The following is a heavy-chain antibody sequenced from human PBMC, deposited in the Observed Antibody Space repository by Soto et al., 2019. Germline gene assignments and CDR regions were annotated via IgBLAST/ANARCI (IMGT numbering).Heavy chain of an antibody. D-gene: IGHD2-2*01. Sequence: GGSLRLSCAASGFTFSSYAMSWVRQAPGKGLEWVSAISGSGGSTYYADSVKGRFTISRDNSKNTLYLQMNSLRAEDTAVYYCAKVLKEVPKRLNYYYYMDVWGKGTTVTVSS. V-gene: IGHV3-23*01. CDR2: ISGSGGST. CDR1: GFTFSSYA. J-gene: IGHJ6*03. CDR3: AKVLKEVPKRLNYYYYMDV.